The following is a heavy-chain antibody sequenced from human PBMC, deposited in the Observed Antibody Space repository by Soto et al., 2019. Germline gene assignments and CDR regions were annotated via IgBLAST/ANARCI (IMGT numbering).Heavy chain of an antibody. Sequence: QVQLVESGGGVVQPGRSLRLSCAASGFTFSSYAMHWVRQAPGKGLEWVAVISYDGSNKYYADSVKGRFTISRDNSKNPLYLQMNSLRAEDTAVYYCAGIAVAGPRKFDYWGQGTLVTVSS. J-gene: IGHJ4*02. CDR1: GFTFSSYA. CDR2: ISYDGSNK. CDR3: AGIAVAGPRKFDY. V-gene: IGHV3-30-3*01. D-gene: IGHD6-19*01.